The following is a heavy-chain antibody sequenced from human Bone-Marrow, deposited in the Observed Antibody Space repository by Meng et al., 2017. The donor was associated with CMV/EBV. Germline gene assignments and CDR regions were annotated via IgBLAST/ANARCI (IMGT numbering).Heavy chain of an antibody. D-gene: IGHD3-22*01. J-gene: IGHJ4*02. CDR2: INAGNGNT. Sequence: YTFTTYAMHWVRQAPGQRLEWMGWINAGNGNTKYSQSFQGRVTITRDTSASTAYMELSSLRSADTAVYYCARGRDYYYDSSGYNDYWGQGTLVTVSS. CDR3: ARGRDYYYDSSGYNDY. V-gene: IGHV1-3*01. CDR1: YTFTTYA.